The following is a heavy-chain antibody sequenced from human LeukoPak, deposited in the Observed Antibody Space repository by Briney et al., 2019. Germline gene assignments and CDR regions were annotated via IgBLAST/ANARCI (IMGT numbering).Heavy chain of an antibody. D-gene: IGHD5-24*01. Sequence: SEALSLTCTVSGGSISSYYWSWIRQPPGKGLEGLGDIYYSGSTNYNPSLKSRVTISVDTSKNQFSLKLSSVTAADTAVYYCARDPRDGYNEYYFDYWGQGTLVTVSS. CDR3: ARDPRDGYNEYYFDY. CDR1: GGSISSYY. J-gene: IGHJ4*02. CDR2: IYYSGST. V-gene: IGHV4-59*01.